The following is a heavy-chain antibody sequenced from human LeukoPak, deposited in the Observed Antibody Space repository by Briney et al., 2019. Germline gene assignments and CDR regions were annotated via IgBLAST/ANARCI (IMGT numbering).Heavy chain of an antibody. V-gene: IGHV3-48*01. CDR1: GFTFSSYT. CDR2: IGTSSTTI. CDR3: ARGGPWGVFDI. Sequence: GGSLRLSCAASGFTFSSYTMNWVRQPPGKGLEWVSNIGTSSTTIYYADSVKGRFTISRDNSRNTLYLQMNSLRAEDTAVYYCARGGPWGVFDIWGQGTMVTVSS. J-gene: IGHJ3*02. D-gene: IGHD3-10*01.